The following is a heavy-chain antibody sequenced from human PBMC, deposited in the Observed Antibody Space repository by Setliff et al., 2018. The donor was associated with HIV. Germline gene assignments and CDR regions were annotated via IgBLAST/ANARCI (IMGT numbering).Heavy chain of an antibody. CDR2: IYYSGST. D-gene: IGHD3-22*01. CDR3: ASRIYYYDSNNFLREEGFDP. J-gene: IGHJ5*02. V-gene: IGHV4-59*08. Sequence: SETLSLTCTVSGGSISSHYWSWIRQPPGKGLEWIGSIYYSGSTNYNPPLKSRVTISVDTSKNQFSLNLKSVTAADTAVYYYASRIYYYDSNNFLREEGFDPWGQGTLVTSPQ. CDR1: GGSISSHY.